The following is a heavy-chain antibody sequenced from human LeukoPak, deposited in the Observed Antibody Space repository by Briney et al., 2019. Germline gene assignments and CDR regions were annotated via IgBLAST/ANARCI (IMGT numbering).Heavy chain of an antibody. Sequence: GGSLRLSCAASGFTFKLYWMHSVRQVPGRGPVWVSRINHDGSDTIYADSVRGRFTISRDDAKNTLYLQMNNLRAEDTAVYCCVRGGPSTWSWGQGTLVTVSS. CDR2: INHDGSDT. J-gene: IGHJ5*02. CDR3: VRGGPSTWS. V-gene: IGHV3-74*01. D-gene: IGHD2-15*01. CDR1: GFTFKLYW.